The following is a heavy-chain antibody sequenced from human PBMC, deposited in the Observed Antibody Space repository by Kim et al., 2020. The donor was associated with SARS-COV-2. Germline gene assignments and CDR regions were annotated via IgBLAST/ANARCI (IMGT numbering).Heavy chain of an antibody. CDR3: ARGGTLAYDSSGYYYGNFDY. CDR1: GYTFTGYY. Sequence: ASVKVSCKSSGYTFTGYYMHWVRQAPGQGLEWMGWINPNSGGTNYAQKFQGRVTMTRDTSISTAYMELSRLRSDDTAVYYCARGGTLAYDSSGYYYGNFDYWGQGTLVTVSS. V-gene: IGHV1-2*02. J-gene: IGHJ4*02. D-gene: IGHD3-22*01. CDR2: INPNSGGT.